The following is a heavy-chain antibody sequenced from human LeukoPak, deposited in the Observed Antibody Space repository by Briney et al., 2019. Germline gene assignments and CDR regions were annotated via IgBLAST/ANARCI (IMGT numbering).Heavy chain of an antibody. CDR2: IYYSGST. Sequence: PSETLSLTCTVSGGSISSYYWSWIRQPPGKGLEWIGYIYYSGSTNYNPSLKSRVTISVDTSKNQFSLKLSSVTAADTAVYYCAREGIAAAALFDYWGQGTLVTVSS. D-gene: IGHD6-13*01. CDR1: GGSISSYY. J-gene: IGHJ4*02. CDR3: AREGIAAAALFDY. V-gene: IGHV4-59*12.